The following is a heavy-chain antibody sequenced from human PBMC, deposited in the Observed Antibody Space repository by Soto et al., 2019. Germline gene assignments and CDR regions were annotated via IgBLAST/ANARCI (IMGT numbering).Heavy chain of an antibody. CDR3: TTGGDYGDYDDAGLDY. Sequence: PGGCLSLSCAASGVPFSNACMSWVRQAPGKGLEWVGRIKSKTDGGTTDYAAPVKGRFTISRDDSKNTLYLQMNSVKTEDTAVYYCTTGGDYGDYDDAGLDYWGQGTLVTVSS. CDR1: GVPFSNAC. CDR2: IKSKTDGGTT. D-gene: IGHD4-17*01. J-gene: IGHJ4*02. V-gene: IGHV3-15*01.